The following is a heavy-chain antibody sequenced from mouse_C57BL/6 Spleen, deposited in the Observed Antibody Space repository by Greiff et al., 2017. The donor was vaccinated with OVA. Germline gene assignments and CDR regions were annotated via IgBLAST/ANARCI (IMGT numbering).Heavy chain of an antibody. Sequence: QVQLQQPGAELVRPGSSVKLSCKASGYTFTSYWMDWVKQRPGQGLEWIGNIYPSDSETNYNQKFKDKATLTVDTSSSTAYMQLSSLTSEDSAVYYYARSYGSSYCDYWGQGTTLTVSS. CDR3: ARSYGSSYCDY. D-gene: IGHD1-1*01. CDR2: IYPSDSET. CDR1: GYTFTSYW. J-gene: IGHJ2*01. V-gene: IGHV1-61*01.